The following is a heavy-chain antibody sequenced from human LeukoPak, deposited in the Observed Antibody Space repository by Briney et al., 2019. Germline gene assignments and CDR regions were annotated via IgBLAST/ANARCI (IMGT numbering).Heavy chain of an antibody. Sequence: SETLSLTCTVSGGSISSSSYYWGWIRQPPGKGLEWIGYIYYSGSTYYNPSLKSRVTISVDTSKNQFSLKLSSVTAADTAVYYCAGDRITTHNWFDPWGQGTLVTVSS. J-gene: IGHJ5*02. CDR1: GGSISSSSYY. CDR3: AGDRITTHNWFDP. D-gene: IGHD3-3*01. V-gene: IGHV4-31*03. CDR2: IYYSGST.